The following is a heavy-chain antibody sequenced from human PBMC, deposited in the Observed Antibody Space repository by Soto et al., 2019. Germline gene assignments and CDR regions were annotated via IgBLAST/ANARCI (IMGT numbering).Heavy chain of an antibody. V-gene: IGHV1-69*01. CDR3: ASGKFIVVVTARYYCMDV. D-gene: IGHD2-21*02. CDR2: IIPIFGTA. CDR1: GGTFSSYA. Sequence: QVQLVQSGAEVKKPGSSVKVSCKASGGTFSSYAISWVRQAPGQGLEWMGGIIPIFGTANYAQKFQGRVTITADESTSTAYMELSSLRSEDTAVYYCASGKFIVVVTARYYCMDVWGQGTTVTVSS. J-gene: IGHJ6*02.